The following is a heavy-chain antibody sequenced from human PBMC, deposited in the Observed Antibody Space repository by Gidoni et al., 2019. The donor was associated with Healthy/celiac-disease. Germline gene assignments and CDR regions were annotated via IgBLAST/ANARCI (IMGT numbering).Heavy chain of an antibody. CDR3: ARSRRDGYTSWFDP. CDR2: INHSGST. Sequence: QVQLQQLGAGLLKPSETLSLTCAVYGGSFSGYYWSWIRQPPGKGLEWIGEINHSGSTNYNPSLKSRVTISVDTSKNQFSLKLSSVTAADTAVYYCARSRRDGYTSWFDPWGQGTLVTVSS. D-gene: IGHD5-12*01. V-gene: IGHV4-34*01. CDR1: GGSFSGYY. J-gene: IGHJ5*02.